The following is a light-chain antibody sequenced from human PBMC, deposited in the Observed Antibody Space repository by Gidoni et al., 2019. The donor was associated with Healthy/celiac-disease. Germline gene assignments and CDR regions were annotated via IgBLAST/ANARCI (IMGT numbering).Light chain of an antibody. J-gene: IGKJ5*01. CDR1: QGISIW. CDR3: QQANRFPIT. V-gene: IGKV1D-12*01. CDR2: AAS. Sequence: DIQMTQSPSSVSAAVGDTVTSPWRASQGISIWLAWYQQKPGKAPQLLIEAASSLQSEFPSRFSGSGSGTDFTLTISSLQPEDFATYYWQQANRFPITFGQGTRLESK.